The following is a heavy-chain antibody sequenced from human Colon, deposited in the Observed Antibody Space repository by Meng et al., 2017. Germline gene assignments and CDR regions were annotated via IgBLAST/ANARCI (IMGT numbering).Heavy chain of an antibody. CDR2: IYHSGTT. CDR3: ARTLRDYGKIDY. Sequence: VRRKEPGPGLGKPQQTMSFTCLACGGSITSGGYYWTWIRQHPGKGLEWMWYIYHSGTTYYNPSLKSRVTISVDTSENQFSLNLRSVTAADTAVYFCARTLRDYGKIDYWGQGTLVTVSS. CDR1: GGSITSGGYY. J-gene: IGHJ4*02. V-gene: IGHV4-31*03. D-gene: IGHD4-17*01.